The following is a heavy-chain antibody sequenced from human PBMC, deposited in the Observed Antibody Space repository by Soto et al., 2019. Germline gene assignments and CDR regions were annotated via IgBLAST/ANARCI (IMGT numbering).Heavy chain of an antibody. CDR1: GFSLSTTGVG. D-gene: IGHD2-21*02. CDR3: VQSRCGGDCLQSYSSHSYYGLDV. CDR2: IYWDDDK. Sequence: GSGPTLVNPTQTLTLTCTFSGFSLSTTGVGVGWIRQPPGKALEWLALIYWDDDKRYNPSLNGRLTITKDTSKNQVVLAMTNVDPVDTATYYCVQSRCGGDCLQSYSSHSYYGLDVWGQGTTVTVSS. V-gene: IGHV2-5*02. J-gene: IGHJ6*02.